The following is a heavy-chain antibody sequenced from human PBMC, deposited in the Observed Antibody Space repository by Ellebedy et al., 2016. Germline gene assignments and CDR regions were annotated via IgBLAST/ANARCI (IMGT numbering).Heavy chain of an antibody. Sequence: GGSLRLSCAASGFTFSDYNMNWVRQGPGKGLEWVSSITYSSRSIYYADSIQGRFTISRDNAKNSLYLQMNNLRVEDTAMYYCTRDRPNSGVWVNAGYWGQGTLVTVSS. V-gene: IGHV3-21*06. CDR3: TRDRPNSGVWVNAGY. CDR2: ITYSSRSI. J-gene: IGHJ4*02. D-gene: IGHD6-19*01. CDR1: GFTFSDYN.